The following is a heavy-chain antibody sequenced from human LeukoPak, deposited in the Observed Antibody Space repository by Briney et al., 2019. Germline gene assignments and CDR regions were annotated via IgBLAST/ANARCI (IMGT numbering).Heavy chain of an antibody. CDR2: ISWNSGSI. Sequence: PGGSLRLSCAASGFTFDDYAMHWVRQAPGKGLEWVSGISWNSGSIGYADSVKGRFTISRDNAKNSLYLQMNSLRAEDMALYYCAKGGYSYGYEEGYFDYWGQGTLVTVSS. V-gene: IGHV3-9*03. CDR1: GFTFDDYA. CDR3: AKGGYSYGYEEGYFDY. J-gene: IGHJ4*02. D-gene: IGHD5-18*01.